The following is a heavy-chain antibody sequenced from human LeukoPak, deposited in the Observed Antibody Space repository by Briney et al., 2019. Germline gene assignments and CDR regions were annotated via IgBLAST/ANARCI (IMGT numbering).Heavy chain of an antibody. CDR3: AREGYRGGGSIS. D-gene: IGHD3-10*01. CDR2: IHYSGNT. V-gene: IGHV4-39*06. J-gene: IGHJ5*02. Sequence: SETLSLTCTVSGDSISSVTYYWGWIRQPPGKGLEWIGSIHYSGNTYYNPSLKSRVTIWEDTSKNQFTLSLTSVTAADTAVYYCAREGYRGGGSISWGQGSLVTVSS. CDR1: GDSISSVTYY.